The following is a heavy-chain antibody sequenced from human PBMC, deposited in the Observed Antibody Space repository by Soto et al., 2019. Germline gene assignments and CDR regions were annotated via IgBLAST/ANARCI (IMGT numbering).Heavy chain of an antibody. V-gene: IGHV4-39*01. Sequence: QLQLQESGPGLVKPSETLSLICSVSGGYISSTSYYWGWIRHSPGTALEWIASIYYTGTTYYNPSLKGRVAISVDTSTTQFSLKVNSVTAAETPVYYCARGLRWTRIFDFWGQGTLVTVSS. CDR2: IYYTGTT. CDR1: GGYISSTSYY. D-gene: IGHD1-1*01. CDR3: ARGLRWTRIFDF. J-gene: IGHJ4*02.